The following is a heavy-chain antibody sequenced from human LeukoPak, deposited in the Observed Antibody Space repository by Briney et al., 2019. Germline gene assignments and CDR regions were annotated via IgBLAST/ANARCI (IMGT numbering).Heavy chain of an antibody. CDR2: TYTSGSH. CDR3: ARMRTYYYGSGSYAPDYYYYVDV. V-gene: IGHV4-4*07. Sequence: SETLSLTCPVSGGSISSYYWSWIRQPAGKGLEWIGRTYTSGSHNYNPSLKSRATMSVDTSKNQFSLKLSSVTAADTAVYYCARMRTYYYGSGSYAPDYYYYVDVWGKGTTVTISS. CDR1: GGSISSYY. J-gene: IGHJ6*03. D-gene: IGHD3-10*01.